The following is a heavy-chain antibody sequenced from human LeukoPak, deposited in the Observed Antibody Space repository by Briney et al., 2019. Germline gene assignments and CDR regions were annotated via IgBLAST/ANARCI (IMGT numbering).Heavy chain of an antibody. CDR3: ARDLSPRYDFWSGYYPRGY. D-gene: IGHD3-3*01. J-gene: IGHJ4*02. CDR2: INPNSGGT. Sequence: ASVKVSCKAPGYTFTGYYMHWVRQAPGQGLEWMGRINPNSGGTNYAQKFQGRVTMTRDTSISTAYMELGRLSSDDTAVYYCARDLSPRYDFWSGYYPRGYWGQGTLVTVSS. CDR1: GYTFTGYY. V-gene: IGHV1-2*06.